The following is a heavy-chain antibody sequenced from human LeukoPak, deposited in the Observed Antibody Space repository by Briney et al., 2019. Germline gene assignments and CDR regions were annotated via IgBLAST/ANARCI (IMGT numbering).Heavy chain of an antibody. CDR1: GFIFTDYW. D-gene: IGHD5-18*01. J-gene: IGHJ3*02. CDR3: ARDAQYSYGYGGAFDI. V-gene: IGHV3-66*01. Sequence: GGSLRLSCAASGFIFTDYWMHWVRQAPGKGLEWVSVIYSGGSTYYADSVKGRFTISRDNSKNTLYLQMNSLRAEDTAVYYCARDAQYSYGYGGAFDIWGQGTMVTVSS. CDR2: IYSGGST.